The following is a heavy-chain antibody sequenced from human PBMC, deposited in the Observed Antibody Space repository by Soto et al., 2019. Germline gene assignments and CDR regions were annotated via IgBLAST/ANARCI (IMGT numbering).Heavy chain of an antibody. V-gene: IGHV3-30*18. CDR1: GFTFSSYG. D-gene: IGHD6-13*01. CDR2: ISYDGSNK. Sequence: GGSLRLSCAASGFTFSSYGMHWVRQAPGKGLEWVAVISYDGSNKYYADSVKGRFTISRDNSKNTLYLQMNSLRAEDTAVYYCAKGDSSSWYRAPDYYMDVWGKGTTVTVSS. J-gene: IGHJ6*03. CDR3: AKGDSSSWYRAPDYYMDV.